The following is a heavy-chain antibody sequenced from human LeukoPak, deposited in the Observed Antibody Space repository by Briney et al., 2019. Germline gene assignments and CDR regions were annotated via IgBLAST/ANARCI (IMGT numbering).Heavy chain of an antibody. Sequence: GGSLRPSCAASGFTFSSYGMHWVRQAPGKGLEWVAVISYDGSNKYYADSVKGRFTISRDNSKNTLYLQMNSLRAEDTAVYYCAKATRYSSGWYHYYYGMDAWGQGTTVTVSS. CDR2: ISYDGSNK. D-gene: IGHD6-19*01. CDR3: AKATRYSSGWYHYYYGMDA. J-gene: IGHJ6*02. CDR1: GFTFSSYG. V-gene: IGHV3-30*18.